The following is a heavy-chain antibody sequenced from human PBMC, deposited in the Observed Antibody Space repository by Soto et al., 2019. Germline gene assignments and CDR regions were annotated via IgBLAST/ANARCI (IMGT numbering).Heavy chain of an antibody. CDR2: IYYSGST. CDR1: GGSISSSSYY. CDR3: ARSILSQSSSGYQSLYYYYGMDV. D-gene: IGHD3-22*01. Sequence: SETLSLTCTVSGGSISSSSYYWGWIRQPPGKGLEWIGSIYYSGSTYYNPSLKSRVTISVDTSKNQFSLKLSSVTAADTAVYYCARSILSQSSSGYQSLYYYYGMDVWGQGTTVT. J-gene: IGHJ6*02. V-gene: IGHV4-39*01.